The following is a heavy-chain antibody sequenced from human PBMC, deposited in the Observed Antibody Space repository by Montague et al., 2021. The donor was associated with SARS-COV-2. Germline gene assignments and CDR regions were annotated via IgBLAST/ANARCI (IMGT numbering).Heavy chain of an antibody. CDR3: ARGLAELRYFDWYHYYFDY. CDR2: INHSGST. D-gene: IGHD3-9*01. V-gene: IGHV4-34*01. Sequence: SETLSLTCAVYSGSFSGYYWSWIRQPPGKGLEWIGEINHSGSTNYNPSLKSRVTISVDTSKNQFSLKLSSVTAADTAVYYCARGLAELRYFDWYHYYFDYWGQGTLVTVSS. J-gene: IGHJ4*02. CDR1: SGSFSGYY.